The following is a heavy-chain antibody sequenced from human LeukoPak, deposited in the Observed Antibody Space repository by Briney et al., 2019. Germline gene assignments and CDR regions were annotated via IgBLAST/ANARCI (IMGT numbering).Heavy chain of an antibody. CDR1: GFTFSSYS. D-gene: IGHD1/OR15-1a*01. CDR3: ARALNIDDY. J-gene: IGHJ4*02. Sequence: GALRLSCAASGFTFSSYSMNWVRQAPGKGLEWVSYISSSSSTIYYADSVKGRFTISRDNAKNSLYLQMNSLRAEDTAVYYCARALNIDDYWGQGTLVTVSS. V-gene: IGHV3-48*04. CDR2: ISSSSSTI.